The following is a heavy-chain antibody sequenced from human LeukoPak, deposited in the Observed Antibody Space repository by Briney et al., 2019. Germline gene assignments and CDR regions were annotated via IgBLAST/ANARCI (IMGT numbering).Heavy chain of an antibody. J-gene: IGHJ3*02. CDR1: GFTFSSYW. CDR3: ARDPTSSWETAFDM. D-gene: IGHD1-26*01. CDR2: ISSSSNFI. V-gene: IGHV3-21*01. Sequence: GGSLRLSCAASGFTFSSYWMSWVRQAPGKGLEWVSSISSSSNFIYYADSVKGRFNISRDNAKNSLFMQMTSLRAEDTAVYYCARDPTSSWETAFDMWGQGTMVTVSS.